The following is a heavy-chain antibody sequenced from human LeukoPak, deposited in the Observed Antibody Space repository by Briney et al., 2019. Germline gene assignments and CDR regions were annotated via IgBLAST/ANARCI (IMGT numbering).Heavy chain of an antibody. CDR3: ARGLGNSRGLNY. J-gene: IGHJ4*02. Sequence: ASVKVSCKASGYTFTSYDINWVRQATGQGLEWMGWMNSNSGDTGYAQKFQGRVTMTRNTSISTAYMDLSSLTSEDTAVYHCARGLGNSRGLNYWGQGTLVTVSS. D-gene: IGHD7-27*01. V-gene: IGHV1-8*01. CDR2: MNSNSGDT. CDR1: GYTFTSYD.